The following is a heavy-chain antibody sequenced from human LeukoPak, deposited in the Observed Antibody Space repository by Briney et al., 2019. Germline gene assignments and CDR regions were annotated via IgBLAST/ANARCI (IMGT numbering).Heavy chain of an antibody. Sequence: SETLSLTCIVSGAFISSSPYYWSWIRQPPGQGLEWIGEINHSGSTNYNPSLKSRVTISVDTSKNQFSLKLSSVTAADTAVYYCARVAKGLAAAGTLYYFDYWGQGTLVTVSS. V-gene: IGHV4-39*07. CDR1: GAFISSSPYY. CDR3: ARVAKGLAAAGTLYYFDY. CDR2: INHSGST. D-gene: IGHD6-13*01. J-gene: IGHJ4*02.